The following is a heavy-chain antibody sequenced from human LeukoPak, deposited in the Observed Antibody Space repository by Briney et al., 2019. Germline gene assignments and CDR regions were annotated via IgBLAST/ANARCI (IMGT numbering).Heavy chain of an antibody. J-gene: IGHJ2*01. CDR3: ARGRSSIRYFDL. CDR1: SGSFSNNY. Sequence: SETLSLTCAVYSGSFSNNYWNWIRQPPGKGLEWIGEINHSGSTNYNPSLKSRVTISVDTSKNQFSLKLSSVTAADPAVYYCARGRSSIRYFDLWGRGTLVTVSS. CDR2: INHSGST. V-gene: IGHV4-34*01. D-gene: IGHD6-13*01.